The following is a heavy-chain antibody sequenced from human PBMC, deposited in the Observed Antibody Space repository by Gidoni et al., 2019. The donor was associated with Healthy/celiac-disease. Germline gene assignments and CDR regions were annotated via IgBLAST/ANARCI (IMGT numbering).Heavy chain of an antibody. CDR2: MSSSSSTI. V-gene: IGHV3-48*01. Sequence: EVQLVESGGGLVQPGGSLRLSCAASGFTFSSYSMNWVRQAPGKGLEWVSYMSSSSSTIYYADSLKGRFTISRDNAKNSLYLQMNSLRAEDTAVYYCARDFLNYGLFDPWGQGTLVTVSS. J-gene: IGHJ5*02. CDR1: GFTFSSYS. CDR3: ARDFLNYGLFDP. D-gene: IGHD4-17*01.